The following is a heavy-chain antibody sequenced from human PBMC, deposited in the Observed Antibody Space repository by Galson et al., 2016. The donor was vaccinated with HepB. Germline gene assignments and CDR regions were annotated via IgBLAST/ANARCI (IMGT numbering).Heavy chain of an antibody. D-gene: IGHD3-10*01. V-gene: IGHV4-31*03. Sequence: TLSLTCTVSGGSISSGGYYWSWIRQHPGKGLEWIGYIYYSGGTYYNPSLKSRVTISVDTSKNQFSLKLSSVTAADTAVYYCARHYGSGSYYKVWGQGTLVTVSS. J-gene: IGHJ4*02. CDR3: ARHYGSGSYYKV. CDR1: GGSISSGGYY. CDR2: IYYSGGT.